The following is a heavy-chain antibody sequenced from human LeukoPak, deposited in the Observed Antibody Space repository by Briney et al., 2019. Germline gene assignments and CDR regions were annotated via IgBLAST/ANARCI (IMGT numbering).Heavy chain of an antibody. CDR2: MNPNSGNT. V-gene: IGHV1-8*03. Sequence: ASVKVSCKASGYTFTSYDINWVRQATGQGLEWMGWMNPNSGNTGYAQKFQGRVTITRNTPISTAYMELSSLRSDDTAVYYCARDSATVTTPYFDYWGQGTLVTVPS. CDR3: ARDSATVTTPYFDY. CDR1: GYTFTSYD. J-gene: IGHJ4*02. D-gene: IGHD4-17*01.